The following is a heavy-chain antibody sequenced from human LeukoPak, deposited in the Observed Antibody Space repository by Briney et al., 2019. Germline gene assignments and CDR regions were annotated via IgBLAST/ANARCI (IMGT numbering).Heavy chain of an antibody. CDR1: GGSFSGYY. J-gene: IGHJ4*02. V-gene: IGHV4-34*01. CDR3: ASSDTAMAFFDY. Sequence: SETLSLTCAVYGGSFSGYYWSWIRQPPGKGLEWIGEINHSGSTNYNPSLKSRVTISVDTSKNQFSLKLSSVTAADTAVYYCASSDTAMAFFDYWGQGTLVTVSS. CDR2: INHSGST. D-gene: IGHD5-18*01.